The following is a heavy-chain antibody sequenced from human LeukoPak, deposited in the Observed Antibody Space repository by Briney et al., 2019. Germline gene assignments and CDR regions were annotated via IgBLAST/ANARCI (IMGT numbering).Heavy chain of an antibody. V-gene: IGHV4-59*01. CDR1: GGSISPYY. J-gene: IGHJ4*02. CDR3: ARVGDWNDLVY. Sequence: SETLSPTRTVSGGSISPYYWSWIRQTPGKGLEWIGYILYSGTTTNYNPSLKSRVTISVDTSKNQFSLKLSSVTAADTAVYYCARVGDWNDLVYWGQGTLVTVSS. CDR2: ILYSGTT. D-gene: IGHD1-1*01.